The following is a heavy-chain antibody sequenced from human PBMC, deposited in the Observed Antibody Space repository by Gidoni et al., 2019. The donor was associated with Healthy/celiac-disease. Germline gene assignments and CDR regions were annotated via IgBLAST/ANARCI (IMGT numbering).Heavy chain of an antibody. CDR1: GFTFSSYW. J-gene: IGHJ6*03. V-gene: IGHV3-7*03. D-gene: IGHD6-6*01. CDR3: ARDSSSSSGYYYYYMDV. Sequence: EVQLVESGGGLVQPGGSLRLSCAASGFTFSSYWMSWVRQAPGKGLEWVANIKQDGSEKYYVDSVKVRFTISRDNAKNSLYLQMNSLRAEDTAVYYCARDSSSSSGYYYYYMDVWGKGTTVTVSS. CDR2: IKQDGSEK.